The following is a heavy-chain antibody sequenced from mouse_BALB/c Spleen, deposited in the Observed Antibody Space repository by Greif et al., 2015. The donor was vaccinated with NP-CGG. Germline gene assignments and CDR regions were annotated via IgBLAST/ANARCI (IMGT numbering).Heavy chain of an antibody. V-gene: IGHV1S41*01. J-gene: IGHJ2*01. CDR2: IAPGSGST. CDR3: ARSTMMVFDY. D-gene: IGHD2-4*01. CDR1: GYTFTSYW. Sequence: LVKPGASVKLSCKASGYTFTSYWINWIKQRPGQGLEWIGRIAPGSGSTYYNEMFKGKATLTVDTSSSTAYIQLSSLSSEDSAVYFCARSTMMVFDYWGQGTTLTVSS.